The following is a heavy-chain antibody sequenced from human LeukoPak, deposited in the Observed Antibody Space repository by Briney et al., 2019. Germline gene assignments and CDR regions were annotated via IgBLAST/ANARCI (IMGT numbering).Heavy chain of an antibody. Sequence: GGSLRLSCAASGFTFGSYWMTWVRRAPGKGLEWVANIKHDGSEKYYVDSVKGRFAISRDNAKNSLYLQMSSLRAEDTALYYCARDTVDYGGNAGHAFDIWGPGTMVTVSS. CDR1: GFTFGSYW. J-gene: IGHJ3*02. CDR3: ARDTVDYGGNAGHAFDI. D-gene: IGHD4-23*01. V-gene: IGHV3-7*01. CDR2: IKHDGSEK.